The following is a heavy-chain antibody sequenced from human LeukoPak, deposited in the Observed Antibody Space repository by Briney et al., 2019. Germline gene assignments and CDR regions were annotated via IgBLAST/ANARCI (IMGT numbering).Heavy chain of an antibody. CDR2: INHSGST. J-gene: IGHJ4*02. Sequence: SETLSLTCAVYGGSFSGYYWSWIRQPPGKGLEWIGEINHSGSTNYNPSLKSRVAISVDTSKNQFSLKLSSVTAADTAVYYCARGRRSDYYGSGSISTDYGSQGTLVTVSS. CDR1: GGSFSGYY. D-gene: IGHD3-10*01. V-gene: IGHV4-34*01. CDR3: ARGRRSDYYGSGSISTDY.